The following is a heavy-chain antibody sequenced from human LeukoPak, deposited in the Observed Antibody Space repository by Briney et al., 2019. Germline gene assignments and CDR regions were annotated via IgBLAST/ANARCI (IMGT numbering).Heavy chain of an antibody. Sequence: GGSLRLSCAASGFAFSSFAMGWVRQSPGKGLEWLSTINGGGNTTFYAGSVKGRFTISRDNSKNTLYLHMDGLRPDDTAIYYCTKELHVAVAVADYYYFYMDVWGRGTAVSVSS. CDR1: GFAFSSFA. D-gene: IGHD6-19*01. J-gene: IGHJ6*03. V-gene: IGHV3-23*01. CDR3: TKELHVAVAVADYYYFYMDV. CDR2: INGGGNTT.